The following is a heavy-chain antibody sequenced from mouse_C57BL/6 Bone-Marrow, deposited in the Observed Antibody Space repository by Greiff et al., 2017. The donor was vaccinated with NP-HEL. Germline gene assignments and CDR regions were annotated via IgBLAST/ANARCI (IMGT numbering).Heavy chain of an antibody. Sequence: QVQLQQPGAELVKPGASVKLSCKASGYTFTSYWMQWVKQRPGQGLEWIGEIDPSDSYTNYNQKFKGKATLTVDTSSSTAYMQLSGLTSEDSAVYYCARRRSTTVVATQWNYFDDWGQGTTLTVSS. V-gene: IGHV1-50*01. D-gene: IGHD1-1*01. CDR1: GYTFTSYW. CDR3: ARRRSTTVVATQWNYFDD. CDR2: IDPSDSYT. J-gene: IGHJ2*01.